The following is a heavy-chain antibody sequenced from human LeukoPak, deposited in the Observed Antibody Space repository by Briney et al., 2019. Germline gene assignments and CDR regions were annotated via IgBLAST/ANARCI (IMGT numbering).Heavy chain of an antibody. V-gene: IGHV3-21*01. CDR3: ARALQPGYYFDY. D-gene: IGHD7-27*01. CDR1: GLTFSRYA. Sequence: PGGSLRLSCAVSGLTFSRYAMNWVRQAPGKGLAWVSSISSSCSYIYYADSVEGRFPISRDNAKNSLYLQMNSLRAEDTAVYYCARALQPGYYFDYWGQGTLVTVSS. J-gene: IGHJ4*02. CDR2: ISSSCSYI.